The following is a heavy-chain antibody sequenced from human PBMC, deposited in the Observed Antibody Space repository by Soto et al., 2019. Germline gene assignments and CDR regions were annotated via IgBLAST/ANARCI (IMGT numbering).Heavy chain of an antibody. CDR1: GFTFSSYS. CDR3: ARDYCSSTSCYEFYYYYYMDV. D-gene: IGHD2-2*01. Sequence: GGSLRLSCAASGFTFSSYSMNWVRQAPGKGLEWVSYISSSSTIYYADSVKGRFTISRDNAKNSLYLQMNSLRAEDTAVYYCARDYCSSTSCYEFYYYYYMDVWGKGTTVTVSS. J-gene: IGHJ6*03. CDR2: ISSSSTI. V-gene: IGHV3-48*01.